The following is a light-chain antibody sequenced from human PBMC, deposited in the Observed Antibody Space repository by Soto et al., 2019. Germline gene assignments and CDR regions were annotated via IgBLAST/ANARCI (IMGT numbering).Light chain of an antibody. J-gene: IGLJ1*01. CDR1: SSDVGGYNY. Sequence: QCVLTKPASVYGSPGQWITISCTGTSSDVGGYNYVSWYQQHPGKAPKLMIYDVSKRPSGVSNRFSGSKSGNTASLTISGLQAEDEADYYCSSYISSSTLNVFGTGTKVTVL. CDR3: SSYISSSTLNV. CDR2: DVS. V-gene: IGLV2-14*01.